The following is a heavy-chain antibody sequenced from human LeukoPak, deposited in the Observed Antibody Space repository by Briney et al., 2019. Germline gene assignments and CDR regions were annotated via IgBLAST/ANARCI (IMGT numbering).Heavy chain of an antibody. CDR1: GFSVSSYD. J-gene: IGHJ3*02. V-gene: IGHV3-53*01. D-gene: IGHD6-6*01. CDR3: AKVYSARTYAFDM. Sequence: QPGGSLRLSCAASGFSVSSYDLNWVRQAPGKGLEWVSVIYRRGDTDYADSVKGRFSVSRDSYGNTLYLQMNSLRGEDTAVYYCAKVYSARTYAFDMWGQGTVVSVSA. CDR2: IYRRGDT.